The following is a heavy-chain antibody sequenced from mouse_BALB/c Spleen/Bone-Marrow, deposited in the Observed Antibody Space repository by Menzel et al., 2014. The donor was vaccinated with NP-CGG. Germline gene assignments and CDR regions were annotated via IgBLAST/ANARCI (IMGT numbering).Heavy chain of an antibody. Sequence: EVQLQQSGAELVKPGASVKLSCTASGFNIKDTYMHWVKQRPEQGLEWIGRIDPANGNTKYDPKFQGKATITADTSSNTADLQLSSLTSEDTAVYYCGSYNYGWYFDVWGAGTTVTVSS. V-gene: IGHV14-3*02. J-gene: IGHJ1*01. CDR1: GFNIKDTY. CDR3: GSYNYGWYFDV. CDR2: IDPANGNT. D-gene: IGHD2-12*01.